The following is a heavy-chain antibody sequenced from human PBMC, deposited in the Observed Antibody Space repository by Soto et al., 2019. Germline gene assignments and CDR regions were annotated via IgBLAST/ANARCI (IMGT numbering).Heavy chain of an antibody. CDR3: ARGGCGGDCYPHYYYYYYGTDV. J-gene: IGHJ6*02. Sequence: SSETLSLTCTVSGGSVSGGDYYWSWIRQPPGKGLEWIGTLYSGGSAYYNASLKSRVAMSVDTSKNQFSLKLSSVTAADTAVYYCARGGCGGDCYPHYYYYYYGTDVWGQGTTVTVSS. V-gene: IGHV4-39*07. CDR2: LYSGGSA. D-gene: IGHD2-21*02. CDR1: GGSVSGGDYY.